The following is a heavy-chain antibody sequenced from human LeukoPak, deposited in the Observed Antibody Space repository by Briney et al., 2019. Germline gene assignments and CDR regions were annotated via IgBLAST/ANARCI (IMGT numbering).Heavy chain of an antibody. J-gene: IGHJ4*02. CDR2: IYDTGST. CDR1: GDSIRSNNYY. D-gene: IGHD3-3*01. V-gene: IGHV4-39*01. CDR3: QSRFLEWLPDY. Sequence: RPSETLSLTCTVSGDSIRSNNYYWGWIRQPPGKGLERIGSIYDTGSTFYNPSLKSRVIISVDTSKNQFSLKLSSVTAADTAVYYCQSRFLEWLPDYWGQGTLLTVSS.